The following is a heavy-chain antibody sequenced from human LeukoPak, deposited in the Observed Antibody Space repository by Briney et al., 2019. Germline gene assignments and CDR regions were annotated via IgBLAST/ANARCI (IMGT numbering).Heavy chain of an antibody. V-gene: IGHV3-30*01. D-gene: IGHD2-21*02. Sequence: GGSLRLSCAASGFTFSSYAMHWVRQAPGKGLEWVAVISYDGSNKYYADSVKGRFTISRDNSKNTLYLQMNSLRAEDTAVYYCARSVTVESTSWGQGTLVTVSS. CDR3: ARSVTVESTS. J-gene: IGHJ5*02. CDR2: ISYDGSNK. CDR1: GFTFSSYA.